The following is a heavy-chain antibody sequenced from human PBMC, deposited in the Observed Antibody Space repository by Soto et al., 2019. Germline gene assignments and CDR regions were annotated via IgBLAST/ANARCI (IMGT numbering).Heavy chain of an antibody. CDR3: AHRSPRHFLSGWYGDYFQT. CDR2: IYWDDDK. Sequence: QITFKESGPTLVKPTQTLTLTCTFSGFSLSSNGVCVGWIRQAPGKAPECLPVIYWDDDKRDSPSLKTRLAINKDTSKNQVVLTMTNMDPVDTATYFCAHRSPRHFLSGWYGDYFQTCGHGTQVIGSS. D-gene: IGHD6-19*01. J-gene: IGHJ4*01. CDR1: GFSLSSNGVC. V-gene: IGHV2-5*02.